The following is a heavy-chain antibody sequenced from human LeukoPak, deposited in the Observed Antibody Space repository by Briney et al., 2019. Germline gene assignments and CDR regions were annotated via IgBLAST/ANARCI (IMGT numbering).Heavy chain of an antibody. CDR1: GYTLTELS. V-gene: IGHV1-24*01. J-gene: IGHJ4*02. D-gene: IGHD5-24*01. CDR2: FDPEDGET. CDR3: ATLAGWLQLRYLDY. Sequence: ASMKVSCKVSGYTLTELSMHWVRQAPGKGLEWMGGFDPEDGETIYAQKFQGRVTMTEDTSTDTAYMELSSLRSEDTAVYYCATLAGWLQLRYLDYWGQGTLVTVSS.